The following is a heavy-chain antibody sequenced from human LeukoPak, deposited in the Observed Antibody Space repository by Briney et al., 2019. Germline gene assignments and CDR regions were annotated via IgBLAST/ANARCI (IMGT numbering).Heavy chain of an antibody. D-gene: IGHD3-22*01. J-gene: IGHJ6*02. CDR2: INGSGSIT. Sequence: PGVSLRLFCGPCGLPLSRLAMRWVRQAPGKGPEGVSAINGSGSITYYAVSVKGRFTISRDNSKNTLYLQMNSLRAEDTAVYYCEKNYDTSGNHYQDGMDVWGQGTTVSVSS. V-gene: IGHV3-23*01. CDR1: GLPLSRLA. CDR3: EKNYDTSGNHYQDGMDV.